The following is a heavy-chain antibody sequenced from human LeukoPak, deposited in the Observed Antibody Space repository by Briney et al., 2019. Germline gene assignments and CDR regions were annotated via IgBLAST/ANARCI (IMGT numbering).Heavy chain of an antibody. Sequence: SETLSLTCTVSGGSISSYYWSWIRQPPGKGLEWIGYIYYSGSTNYNPSLKSRVTISVDTSKNQLSLKLSSVTAADTAVYYCAREYYYDSSGFDYWGQGTLVTVSS. V-gene: IGHV4-59*01. J-gene: IGHJ4*02. CDR2: IYYSGST. CDR1: GGSISSYY. CDR3: AREYYYDSSGFDY. D-gene: IGHD3-22*01.